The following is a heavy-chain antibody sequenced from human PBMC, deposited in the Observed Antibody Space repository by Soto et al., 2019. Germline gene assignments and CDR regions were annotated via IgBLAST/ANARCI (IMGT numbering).Heavy chain of an antibody. V-gene: IGHV3-9*01. CDR3: AKDINPESSGTNGAFDI. CDR2: ISWNSGSI. J-gene: IGHJ3*02. Sequence: GGSLRLSCAASGFTFDDYAMHWVRQAPGKGLEWVSGISWNSGSIGYADSVKGRFTISRDNAKNSLYLQMNSLRAEDTALYYCAKDINPESSGTNGAFDIWGQGTMVTVSS. CDR1: GFTFDDYA.